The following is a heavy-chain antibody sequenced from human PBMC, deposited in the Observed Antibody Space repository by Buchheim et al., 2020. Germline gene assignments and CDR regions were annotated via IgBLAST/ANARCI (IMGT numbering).Heavy chain of an antibody. V-gene: IGHV4-31*03. CDR3: ARDPGYNSHGYYYAYFDY. J-gene: IGHJ4*02. D-gene: IGHD3-22*01. Sequence: QVQLQESGPGLVKPSQTLSLTCTVSCGSISSGGYYWSWIRQHPGKGPEWIGYIYYSGSNFYNPSLKSRVTILVDTSKYQFSLKLSSVTAADTAVYYCARDPGYNSHGYYYAYFDYWGQGTL. CDR2: IYYSGSN. CDR1: CGSISSGGYY.